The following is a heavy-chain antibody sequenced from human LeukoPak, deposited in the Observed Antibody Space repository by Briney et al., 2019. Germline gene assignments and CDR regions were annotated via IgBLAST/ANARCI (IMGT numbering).Heavy chain of an antibody. V-gene: IGHV3-7*01. D-gene: IGHD3-22*01. CDR2: IKQDGSGK. CDR1: GFTFSSYW. CDR3: ARDRGYYDSSGYDY. J-gene: IGHJ4*02. Sequence: GGSLRLSCAASGFTFSSYWMSWVRQAPGKGLEWVANIKQDGSGKYYVDSVKGRFTISRDNAKNSLYLQMNSLRAEGTAVYYCARDRGYYDSSGYDYWGQGTLVTVSS.